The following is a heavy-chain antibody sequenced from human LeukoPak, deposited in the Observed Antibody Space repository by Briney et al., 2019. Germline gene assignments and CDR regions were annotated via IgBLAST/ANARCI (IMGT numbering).Heavy chain of an antibody. CDR3: ARHGGVGVIPDFDY. J-gene: IGHJ4*02. CDR1: GDSISSSSYY. Sequence: SETLSLTCTVSGDSISSSSYYWGWIRQPPGKGLEWIGSIYYSGSTYYNPSLKSRDTMSVDTSKNQFSLKLSSVTAADTAVYYCARHGGVGVIPDFDYWGPGTLVTVSS. CDR2: IYYSGST. V-gene: IGHV4-39*01. D-gene: IGHD2-8*02.